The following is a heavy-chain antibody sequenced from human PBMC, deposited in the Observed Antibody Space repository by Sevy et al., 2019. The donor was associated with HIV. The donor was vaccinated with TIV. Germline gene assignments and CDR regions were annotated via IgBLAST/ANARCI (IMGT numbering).Heavy chain of an antibody. D-gene: IGHD3-22*01. Sequence: GESLKISCTVSGFTFNNAWMNWVRQAPGTGLQWVGLIKSKIDGETTDYAAPLKGRFTISRDDSKNTVYLQMNSLKIEDTAVYHCATAPGYYDSAPFDYWGPGTLVTVSS. CDR3: ATAPGYYDSAPFDY. CDR2: IKSKIDGETT. J-gene: IGHJ4*02. CDR1: GFTFNNAW. V-gene: IGHV3-15*01.